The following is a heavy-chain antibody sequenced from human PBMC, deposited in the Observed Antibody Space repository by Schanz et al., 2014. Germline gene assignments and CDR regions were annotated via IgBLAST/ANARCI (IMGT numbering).Heavy chain of an antibody. Sequence: VRLLESGGGLVQPGGSLRLSCVGSGFTFSNYGMHWVRQAPGKGLEWVAVISYDGSDKFYADSVKGRFTISRDNSNNTLSLQMNSLRNEDTAVYYCAKDRGGDYEVSYYYGMDVWGQGTTVTVSS. D-gene: IGHD4-17*01. CDR2: ISYDGSDK. CDR1: GFTFSNYG. V-gene: IGHV3-30*18. CDR3: AKDRGGDYEVSYYYGMDV. J-gene: IGHJ6*02.